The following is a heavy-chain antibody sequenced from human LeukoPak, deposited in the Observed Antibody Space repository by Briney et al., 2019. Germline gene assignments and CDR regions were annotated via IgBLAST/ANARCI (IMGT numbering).Heavy chain of an antibody. CDR1: GFTFNSFA. CDR2: ISGDGTFT. CDR3: ARELASGYYP. Sequence: PGGSLRLSCAASGFTFNSFAMSWVRQAPGKGLAWVSSISGDGTFTYYADPVKGRFTISRDNSKNTLYLQMNSLRAEDTAVYSCARELASGYYPWGQGTLVTVSS. V-gene: IGHV3-23*01. J-gene: IGHJ4*02. D-gene: IGHD3-22*01.